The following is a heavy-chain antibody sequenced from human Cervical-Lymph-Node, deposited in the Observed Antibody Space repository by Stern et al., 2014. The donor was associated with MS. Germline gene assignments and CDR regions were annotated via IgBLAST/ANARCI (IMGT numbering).Heavy chain of an antibody. D-gene: IGHD3-10*01. CDR1: GYTLTELS. CDR2: FDPEDGET. CDR3: AGMVRDDWYFDL. J-gene: IGHJ2*01. Sequence: VQLVESGAEVKKPGASVKVSCKVSGYTLTELSMHWVRQAPGKGLEWMGGFDPEDGETIYAQKFQSRITMTEDTSTDTAYMELSSLRSEDTAVYYCAGMVRDDWYFDLWGRGTLVTVSS. V-gene: IGHV1-24*01.